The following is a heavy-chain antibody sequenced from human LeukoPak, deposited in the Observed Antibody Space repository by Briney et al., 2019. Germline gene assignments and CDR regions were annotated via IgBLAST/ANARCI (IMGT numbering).Heavy chain of an antibody. CDR2: ISYDGSNK. D-gene: IGHD2-2*01. Sequence: PGGSLRLSCAASGFTFSSYALHWVRQAPGKGLEWVAVISYDGSNKYYADSVKGRFTISRDNSKNTLYLQMNSLRAEDTAVYYCARPAANYYYYYGMDVWGQGTTVTVSS. J-gene: IGHJ6*02. CDR1: GFTFSSYA. CDR3: ARPAANYYYYYGMDV. V-gene: IGHV3-30-3*01.